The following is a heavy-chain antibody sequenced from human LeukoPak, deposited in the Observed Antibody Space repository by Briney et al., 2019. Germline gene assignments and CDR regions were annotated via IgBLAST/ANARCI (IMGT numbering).Heavy chain of an antibody. Sequence: GGSLRLSCAAPGFTFSSYSMNGVRQAPGKGLEWVSYISITNSTIYYATSVKGRFTISRVNTKNSLYLQMNNLRTEDTAVYYCARAGDGDYWGQGTLVTVSS. CDR1: GFTFSSYS. V-gene: IGHV3-48*01. D-gene: IGHD1-1*01. CDR2: ISITNSTI. CDR3: ARAGDGDY. J-gene: IGHJ4*02.